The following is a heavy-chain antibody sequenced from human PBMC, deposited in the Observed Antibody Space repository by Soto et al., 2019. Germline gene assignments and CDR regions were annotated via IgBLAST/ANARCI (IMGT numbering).Heavy chain of an antibody. Sequence: GGSLRLSCAASGFTFSSYSMNWVHQAPGKGLEWVSSISSSSSYIYYADSVKGRFTISRDNAKNSLFLQMNSLRAEDTAVYYCESLGVVVMTDYWGQGTLVTVSS. CDR2: ISSSSSYI. CDR3: ESLGVVVMTDY. CDR1: GFTFSSYS. D-gene: IGHD3-22*01. J-gene: IGHJ4*02. V-gene: IGHV3-21*01.